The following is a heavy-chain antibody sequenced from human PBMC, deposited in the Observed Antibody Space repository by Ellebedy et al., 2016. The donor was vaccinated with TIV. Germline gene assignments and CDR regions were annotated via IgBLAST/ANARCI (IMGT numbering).Heavy chain of an antibody. V-gene: IGHV3-23*01. J-gene: IGHJ4*02. Sequence: PGGSLRLSCAASGFTFSSCAMSWVRQAPGKGLEWVSSITGGGYGTNYAYADSVKGRFTISRDNSKNTLFLQMNSLRAEDTALYYCAKDVSGSYYSPVDYWGQGTLVTVSS. CDR1: GFTFSSCA. D-gene: IGHD1-26*01. CDR2: ITGGGYGT. CDR3: AKDVSGSYYSPVDY.